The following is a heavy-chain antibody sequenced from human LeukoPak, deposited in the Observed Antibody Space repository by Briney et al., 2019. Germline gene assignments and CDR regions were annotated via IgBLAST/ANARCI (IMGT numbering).Heavy chain of an antibody. CDR2: ISAYNGNT. CDR3: ARDTITLLGGWFDP. D-gene: IGHD1-14*01. V-gene: IGHV1-18*01. CDR1: GYTFTSYG. Sequence: ASVKVSCKASGYTFTSYGISCVRQAPGQGLEWMGWISAYNGNTNYAQKLQGRVTMTTDTSTSTAYMELRSLRSDDTAVYYCARDTITLLGGWFDPWGQGTLVTVSS. J-gene: IGHJ5*02.